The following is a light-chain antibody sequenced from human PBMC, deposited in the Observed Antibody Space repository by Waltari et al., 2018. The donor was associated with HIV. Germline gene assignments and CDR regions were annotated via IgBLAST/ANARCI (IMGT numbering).Light chain of an antibody. CDR3: QQLNSYPRGVT. Sequence: DIQLTQSPSFLSASVGDRVTITCRASQGISSYLAWYQQKPGNAPKLLIYAASTLQSGVPSRFSGSGSGTEFTLTISSLQPEDFATYYCQQLNSYPRGVTFGQGTKLEIK. V-gene: IGKV1-9*01. CDR2: AAS. CDR1: QGISSY. J-gene: IGKJ2*01.